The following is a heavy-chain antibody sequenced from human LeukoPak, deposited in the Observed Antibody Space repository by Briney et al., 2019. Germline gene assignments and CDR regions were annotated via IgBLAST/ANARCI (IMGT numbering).Heavy chain of an antibody. D-gene: IGHD4-17*01. CDR2: ISSSSSTI. CDR1: GFTFSSYS. CDR3: ARDPSVPPLYGDYDPGAFDI. J-gene: IGHJ3*02. Sequence: GGSLRLSCAASGFTFSSYSMNWVRQAPGKGLEWVSYISSSSSTIYYADSVKGRFTISRDNAKNSLYLQMNSLRAEDTAVYYCARDPSVPPLYGDYDPGAFDIWGQGTMVTVSS. V-gene: IGHV3-48*04.